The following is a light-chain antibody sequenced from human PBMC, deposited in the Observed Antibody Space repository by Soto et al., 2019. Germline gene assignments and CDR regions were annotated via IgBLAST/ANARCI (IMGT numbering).Light chain of an antibody. Sequence: QSVLTQPASVSGSLGQSITISCTGTGSDIGGYNYVSWYQQHPGKVPKLIIYEVTNRPSGVSHRFSGSKSGNTASLTISGLQGEDEADYYCSSYTSCCVSHTSSNTRPFGGGT. CDR3: SSYTSCCVSHTSSNTRP. CDR2: EVT. V-gene: IGLV2-14*01. J-gene: IGLJ2*01. CDR1: GSDIGGYNY.